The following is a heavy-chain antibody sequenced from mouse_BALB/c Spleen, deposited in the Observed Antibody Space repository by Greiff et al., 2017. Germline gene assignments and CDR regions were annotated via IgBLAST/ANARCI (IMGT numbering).Heavy chain of an antibody. CDR2: ISNGGGST. J-gene: IGHJ4*01. Sequence: DVMLVESGGGLVQPGGSLKLSCAASGFTFSSYTMSWVRQTPEKRLEWVAYISNGGGSTYYPDTVKGRFTISRDNAKNTLYLQMSSLKSEDTAMYYCARHGNYVRHYYAMDYWGQGTSVTVSS. V-gene: IGHV5-12-2*01. CDR1: GFTFSSYT. CDR3: ARHGNYVRHYYAMDY. D-gene: IGHD2-1*01.